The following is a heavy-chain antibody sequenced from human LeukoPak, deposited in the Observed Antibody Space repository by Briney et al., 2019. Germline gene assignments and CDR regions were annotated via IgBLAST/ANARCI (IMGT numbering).Heavy chain of an antibody. CDR2: IKEDGSET. CDR1: GFTFSRSW. V-gene: IGHV3-7*01. Sequence: PGGSLRLSCAASGFTFSRSWMDWVRQAPGKGLEWVANIKEDGSETHYVDSAKGRLTISRDNAKNTLFLQVDSLRVEDTAIYYCSYSLNYWGQGTLVTVSS. CDR3: SYSLNY. D-gene: IGHD2-21*01. J-gene: IGHJ4*02.